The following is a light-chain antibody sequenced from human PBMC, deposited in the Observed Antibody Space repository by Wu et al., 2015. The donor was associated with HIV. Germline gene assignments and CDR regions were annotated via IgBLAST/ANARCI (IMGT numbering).Light chain of an antibody. V-gene: IGKV3-15*01. J-gene: IGKJ2*01. CDR3: HHHNIWPYI. CDR2: DTS. CDR1: QSVGIK. Sequence: EIVMTQSPANMSVSPGERVTLSCRASQSVGIKVAWYQQKPGQAPRLVIYDTSTRATGIPARFSGSGAGTEFTLTISSLQSEDFAVYYCHHHNIWPYIFGQGTKMEIK.